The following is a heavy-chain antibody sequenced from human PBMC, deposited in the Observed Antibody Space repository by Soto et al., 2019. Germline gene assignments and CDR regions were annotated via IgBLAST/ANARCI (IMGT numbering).Heavy chain of an antibody. CDR2: IIPIFGTA. V-gene: IGHV1-69*13. CDR1: GGTFSSYA. D-gene: IGHD5-12*01. Sequence: SVKVSCKASGGTFSSYAISWVRQAPGQGLEWMGGIIPIFGTANYAQKFQGRVTITADESTSTAYMELSSLRSEDTAVYYCARGDIVATITPDYYYYYGMDVWGQGTTVTVSS. J-gene: IGHJ6*02. CDR3: ARGDIVATITPDYYYYYGMDV.